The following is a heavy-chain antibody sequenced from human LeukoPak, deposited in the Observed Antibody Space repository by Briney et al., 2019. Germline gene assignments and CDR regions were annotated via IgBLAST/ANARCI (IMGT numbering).Heavy chain of an antibody. V-gene: IGHV4-39*01. J-gene: IGHJ4*02. D-gene: IGHD2-2*01. CDR2: LYYSRTT. CDR1: GGSFNSGSHH. Sequence: PSETLSLTCTVSGGSFNSGSHHWGWFRQSPGKGLEWTGSLYYSRTTYYNPSLNSRVTISVVTSKNQFSLQLNSVTAADTAVYYCARHDGRGGNTMGALDSWGQGSLVTVSS. CDR3: ARHDGRGGNTMGALDS.